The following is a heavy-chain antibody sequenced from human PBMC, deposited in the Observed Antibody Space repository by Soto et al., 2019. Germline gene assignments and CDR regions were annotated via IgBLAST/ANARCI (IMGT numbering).Heavy chain of an antibody. J-gene: IGHJ4*02. D-gene: IGHD1-26*01. CDR1: GYTPTNYD. CDR3: ARALYRSGTYYAFDN. CDR2: ISAYNGNR. Sequence: QVPLVQSGAGVKKPGASVTVSCKTSGYTPTNYDIGWVRQAPGQGLEWMGWISAYNGNRNSAQKLQGRLTMTTDTSTKTAYMELRSLRSDDTAVYYCARALYRSGTYYAFDNWGQGTLVTVSS. V-gene: IGHV1-18*01.